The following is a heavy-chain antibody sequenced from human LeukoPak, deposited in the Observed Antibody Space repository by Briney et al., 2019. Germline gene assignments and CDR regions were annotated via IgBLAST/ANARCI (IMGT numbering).Heavy chain of an antibody. CDR2: IIPIFGTA. V-gene: IGHV1-69*05. D-gene: IGHD6-6*01. CDR3: AREGLRYSSSSSVFDY. J-gene: IGHJ4*02. CDR1: GGTFSSYA. Sequence: SVKVSCKASGGTFSSYAISWVRQAPGQGLEWMGGIIPIFGTANYAQKFQGRVTITTDESTGTAYMELSSLRSEDTAVYYCAREGLRYSSSSSVFDYWGQGTLVTVSS.